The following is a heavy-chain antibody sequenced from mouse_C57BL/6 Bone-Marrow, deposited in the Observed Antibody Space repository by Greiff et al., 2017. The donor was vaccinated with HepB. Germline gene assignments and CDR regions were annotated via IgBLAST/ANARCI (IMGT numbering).Heavy chain of an antibody. V-gene: IGHV14-2*01. CDR3: ATYGNLYYYAMDY. J-gene: IGHJ4*01. CDR1: GFNIKDCY. D-gene: IGHD2-1*01. CDR2: IDPEDGET. Sequence: VHVKQSGAELVKPGASVKLSCTASGFNIKDCYMHWVKQRTEQGLEWIGRIDPEDGETKYAPKFQGKATITADTSSNTAYLQLSSLTSEDTAVYYCATYGNLYYYAMDYWGQGTSVTVSS.